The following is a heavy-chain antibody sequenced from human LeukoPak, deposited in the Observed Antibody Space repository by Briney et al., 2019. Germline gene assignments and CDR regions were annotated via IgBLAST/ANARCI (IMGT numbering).Heavy chain of an antibody. D-gene: IGHD6-13*01. J-gene: IGHJ4*02. CDR1: GLSVSGYW. V-gene: IGHV3-7*01. CDR2: IKQDGSEK. Sequence: GGSLRLSCEVSGLSVSGYWMTWVRQAPGKGLEWVANIKQDGSEKNYVDSVKGRFTISRDNAENSLFLQMNSLRVEDTAVYYCAREWQGGIAAAGTRIEGDYWGQGTLVAVSS. CDR3: AREWQGGIAAAGTRIEGDY.